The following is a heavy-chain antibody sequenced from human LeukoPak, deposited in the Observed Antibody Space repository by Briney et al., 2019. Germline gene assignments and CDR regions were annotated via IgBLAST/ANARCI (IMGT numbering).Heavy chain of an antibody. J-gene: IGHJ3*02. D-gene: IGHD6-13*01. Sequence: SETLSLTCTVSGGSISSSSYYWGWIRQPPGKGLEWIRSIYYSGSTYYNPSLKSRVTISVDTSKNQFSLKLSSVTAADTAVYYCARDQGYSSSWYGTFDIWGQGTMVTVSS. V-gene: IGHV4-39*07. CDR2: IYYSGST. CDR1: GGSISSSSYY. CDR3: ARDQGYSSSWYGTFDI.